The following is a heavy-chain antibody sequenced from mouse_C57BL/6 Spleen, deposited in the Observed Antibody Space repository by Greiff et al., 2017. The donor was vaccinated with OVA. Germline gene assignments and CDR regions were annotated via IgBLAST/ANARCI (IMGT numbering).Heavy chain of an antibody. CDR3: ARLRIYYYAMDY. CDR2: IYPGDGDT. V-gene: IGHV1-80*01. J-gene: IGHJ4*01. CDR1: GYAFSSYW. Sequence: VQLQQSGAELVKPGASVKISCKASGYAFSSYWMNWVKQRPGKGLEWIGQIYPGDGDTNYNGKFKGKATLTADKSSSTAYMQLSSLTSEDSAVYFCARLRIYYYAMDYWGQGTSVTVSS.